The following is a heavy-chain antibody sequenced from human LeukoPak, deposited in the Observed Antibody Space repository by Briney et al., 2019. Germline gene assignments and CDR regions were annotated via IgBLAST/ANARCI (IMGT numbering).Heavy chain of an antibody. Sequence: SETLSLTYAVYGGSFSGYYWSWIRQHPGKGLEWMWEHNHSGSSNYNPSLKSRVTISVDKSKNQFSLKLSSVTAADTAVYYCARGRFIRFLEWLPSGFDPWGQGTLVTVSS. CDR2: HNHSGSS. CDR3: ARGRFIRFLEWLPSGFDP. CDR1: GGSFSGYY. D-gene: IGHD3-3*01. V-gene: IGHV4-34*01. J-gene: IGHJ5*02.